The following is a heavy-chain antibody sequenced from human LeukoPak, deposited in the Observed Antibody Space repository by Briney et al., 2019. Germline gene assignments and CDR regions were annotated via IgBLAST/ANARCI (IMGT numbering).Heavy chain of an antibody. D-gene: IGHD1-14*01. CDR2: ISYDGSNK. CDR1: GFTFSSYG. Sequence: GGSLRLSCAASGFTFSSYGMHWVRQAPGKGLEWVAVISYDGSNKYYADSVKGRFTISRDNSKKTVYLQMNSLRAEDTAVYYCAKNGEPYYYMDVWGKGTTVTVSS. CDR3: AKNGEPYYYMDV. J-gene: IGHJ6*03. V-gene: IGHV3-33*05.